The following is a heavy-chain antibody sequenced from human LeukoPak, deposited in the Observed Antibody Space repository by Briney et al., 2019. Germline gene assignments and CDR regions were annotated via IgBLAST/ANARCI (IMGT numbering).Heavy chain of an antibody. CDR2: INHSGST. V-gene: IGHV4-34*01. CDR1: GGSFSGYY. CDR3: AGVFGDFNY. D-gene: IGHD3-10*02. Sequence: SETLTLTCAVYGGSFSGYYWSWIRQPPGKGLEWIGEINHSGSTNYNPSLKSRVTISVDTSKNQFSLKLNSVTAADTAVYYCAGVFGDFNYWGQGTLVTVSS. J-gene: IGHJ4*02.